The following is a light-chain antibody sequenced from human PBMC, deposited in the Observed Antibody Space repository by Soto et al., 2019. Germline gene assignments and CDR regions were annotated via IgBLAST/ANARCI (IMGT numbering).Light chain of an antibody. CDR3: QQSYSRVT. V-gene: IGKV1-39*01. J-gene: IGKJ1*01. CDR1: QSISGK. CDR2: AAS. Sequence: DIQVTQSPSSLSASVGDTFIITCCTSQSISGKLSWYQQIPGKAPKLLIYAASRLQSGVPSRFSASGSGTEFTLTISSLHPDDFASYYCQQSYSRVTFGQGTKVDI.